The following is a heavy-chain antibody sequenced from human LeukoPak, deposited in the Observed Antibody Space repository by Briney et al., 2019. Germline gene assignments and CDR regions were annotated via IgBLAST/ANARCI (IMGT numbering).Heavy chain of an antibody. CDR1: GYTFTGYY. CDR3: ARAFPSGLLWFGESPIDY. J-gene: IGHJ4*02. V-gene: IGHV1-2*02. Sequence: VASVKVSCKASGYTFTGYYMHWVRQAPGQGLEWMGWINPNGGGTNYAQKFQGRVTMTRDTSISTAYMELSRLRSDDTAVYYCARAFPSGLLWFGESPIDYWGQGTLVTVSS. D-gene: IGHD3-10*01. CDR2: INPNGGGT.